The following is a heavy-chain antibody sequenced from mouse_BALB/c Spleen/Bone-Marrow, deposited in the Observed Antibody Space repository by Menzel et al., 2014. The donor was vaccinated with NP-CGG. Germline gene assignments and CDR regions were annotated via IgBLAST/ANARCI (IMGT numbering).Heavy chain of an antibody. CDR2: IYPGNSDT. V-gene: IGHV1-5*01. CDR3: TMLARASFDY. CDR1: GYTFSNYW. J-gene: IGHJ2*01. D-gene: IGHD3-1*01. Sequence: EVKLVESGTVLARPGAAVKMSCKASGYTFSNYWMHWVKQRPGQGLEWIGTIYPGNSDTTYNQKFKGKAKLTAVTSTSTAYMHLSSLTNEDSAVYCCTMLARASFDYWGQGTPVTVSS.